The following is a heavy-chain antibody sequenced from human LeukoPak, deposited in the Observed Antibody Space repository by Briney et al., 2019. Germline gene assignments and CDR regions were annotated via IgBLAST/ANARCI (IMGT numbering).Heavy chain of an antibody. D-gene: IGHD6-13*01. CDR3: ARGGETRRIAAADLDY. J-gene: IGHJ4*02. CDR1: GGSFSGYY. V-gene: IGHV4-34*01. Sequence: SETLSLTCAVYGGSFSGYYWSWIRQPPGKGLEWIGEINHSGSTNYNPSLKSRVTISVDTSKNQFSLKLSSVTAADTAVYYCARGGETRRIAAADLDYWGQGTLVTVSS. CDR2: INHSGST.